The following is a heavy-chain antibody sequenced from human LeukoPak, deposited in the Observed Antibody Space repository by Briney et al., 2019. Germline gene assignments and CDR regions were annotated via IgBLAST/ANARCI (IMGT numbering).Heavy chain of an antibody. V-gene: IGHV3-30-3*01. CDR1: GFTFSSYA. Sequence: SGGSLRLSCAASGFTFSSYAMHCVRQAPGKGLEWVAVISYDGSNKYYADSVKGRFTISRDNSKNTLYLQMNSLRAEDTAVYYCARDRITMVRGVIGYYGMDVWGQGTTVTVSS. CDR2: ISYDGSNK. D-gene: IGHD3-10*01. CDR3: ARDRITMVRGVIGYYGMDV. J-gene: IGHJ6*02.